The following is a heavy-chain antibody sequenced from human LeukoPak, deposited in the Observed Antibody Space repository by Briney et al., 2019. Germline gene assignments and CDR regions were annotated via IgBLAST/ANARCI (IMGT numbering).Heavy chain of an antibody. CDR1: GFTFSSYS. Sequence: GGSLRLSCAASGFTFSSYSMNWVRQAPGKGLEWVSSISSSSSYIYYADSVKGRFTISRDNAKNSLYLQMNSLRVEDTAVYYCARVKVATTIFDYWGQGTLVTVSS. CDR3: ARVKVATTIFDY. D-gene: IGHD5-12*01. CDR2: ISSSSSYI. J-gene: IGHJ4*02. V-gene: IGHV3-21*01.